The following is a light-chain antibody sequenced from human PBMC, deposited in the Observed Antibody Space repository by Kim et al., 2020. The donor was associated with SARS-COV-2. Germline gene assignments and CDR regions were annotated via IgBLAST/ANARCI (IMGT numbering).Light chain of an antibody. CDR1: ESVGTF. J-gene: IGKJ4*01. V-gene: IGKV3-15*01. Sequence: VYPGERAALSCRTSESVGTFLAWYQQKPGQAPRPLILDASNRATGVPARFNGGGSGTEFTLTISSLQSDDFAVYYCQQHGAWPLTFGGGTKVDIK. CDR2: DAS. CDR3: QQHGAWPLT.